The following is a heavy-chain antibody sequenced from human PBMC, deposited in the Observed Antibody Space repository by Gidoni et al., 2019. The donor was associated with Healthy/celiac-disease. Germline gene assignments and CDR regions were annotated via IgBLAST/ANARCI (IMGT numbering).Heavy chain of an antibody. J-gene: IGHJ4*02. CDR1: GGPFSSYA. CDR2: IIPIFGTA. D-gene: IGHD6-19*01. CDR3: AREYSSGWYNYFDY. V-gene: IGHV1-69*06. Sequence: QVQLVQSGAEVNKPGSSLKVSCKASGGPFSSYAIRWVRQAPGQGLEWMGGIIPIFGTANDAQKCQGRVTITADKSTSTAYMELSSLRSEDTAVYYCAREYSSGWYNYFDYWGQGTLVTVSS.